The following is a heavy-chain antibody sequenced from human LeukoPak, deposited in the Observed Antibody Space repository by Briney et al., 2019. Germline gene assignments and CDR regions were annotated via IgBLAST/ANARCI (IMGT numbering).Heavy chain of an antibody. CDR2: IYDSGST. CDR1: GGSISSYY. J-gene: IGHJ4*02. V-gene: IGHV4-59*01. Sequence: SETLSPTCTVSGGSISSYYWSWIRQPPGKGLEWIGYIYDSGSTNSNPSLNSRATTSVDTSKNQFSLKLSSVTAADTAVYYCARDQGGGWLRGFYFDYWGQGTLVTVSS. CDR3: ARDQGGGWLRGFYFDY. D-gene: IGHD5-12*01.